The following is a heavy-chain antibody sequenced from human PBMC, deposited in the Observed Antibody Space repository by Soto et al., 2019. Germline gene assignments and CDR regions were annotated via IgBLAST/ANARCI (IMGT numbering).Heavy chain of an antibody. CDR2: INWNGVNT. J-gene: IGHJ6*02. Sequence: GGSLRLSCAASGFTFDAYGMSWVRQAPGKGLDWVSGINWNGVNTDYADSVRGRFTISRDTAKNSLYLQMNSLRAEDTALYYCARANLGYNWNDVYYYGMDVWGQGTTVTVSS. CDR1: GFTFDAYG. D-gene: IGHD1-1*01. CDR3: ARANLGYNWNDVYYYGMDV. V-gene: IGHV3-20*04.